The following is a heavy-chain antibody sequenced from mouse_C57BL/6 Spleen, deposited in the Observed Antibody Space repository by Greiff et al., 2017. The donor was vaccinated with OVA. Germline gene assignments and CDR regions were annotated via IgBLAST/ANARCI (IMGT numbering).Heavy chain of an antibody. J-gene: IGHJ3*01. D-gene: IGHD3-2*02. CDR3: AREEDSSGYEEI. V-gene: IGHV1-66*01. CDR2: IYPGSGNT. CDR1: GYSFTSYY. Sequence: VQLQQPGPELVKPGASVKISCKASGYSFTSYYIHWVKQRPGQGLEWIGWIYPGSGNTKYNEKFKGKATLTADTSSSTAYMQLSSLTSEDSAVYYCAREEDSSGYEEIWGQGTLVTVSA.